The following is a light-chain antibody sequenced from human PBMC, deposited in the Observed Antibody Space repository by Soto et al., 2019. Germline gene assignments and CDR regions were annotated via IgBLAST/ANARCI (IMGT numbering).Light chain of an antibody. CDR2: AAS. J-gene: IGKJ3*01. Sequence: DIQLTQSPSFLSASVGDRVTITCRASQGISSYLAWYQQKPGKAPKLLIYAASTLQSGVPSRVSGSGSGTEFTLTISSLQPEDFATYYCQQLNSYPITFGPGTKVDIK. CDR1: QGISSY. V-gene: IGKV1-9*01. CDR3: QQLNSYPIT.